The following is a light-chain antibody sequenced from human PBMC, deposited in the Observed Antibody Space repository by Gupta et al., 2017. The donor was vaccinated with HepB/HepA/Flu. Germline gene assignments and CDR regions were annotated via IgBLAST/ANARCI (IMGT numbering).Light chain of an antibody. CDR2: AAA. Sequence: DIEMTQFPSSMSAFVGERVPIPCRASKSVGSYLNWYKQKPREAPKLLIYAAASCQSGVPPRFSGSGVVKHVAITNIRRQQEDFAPYYFQQTDSNPPWTFGQGTKVEIK. CDR1: KSVGSY. J-gene: IGKJ1*01. CDR3: QQTDSNPPWT. V-gene: IGKV1-39*01.